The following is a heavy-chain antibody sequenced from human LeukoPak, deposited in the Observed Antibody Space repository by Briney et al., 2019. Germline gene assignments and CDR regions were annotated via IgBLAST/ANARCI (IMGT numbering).Heavy chain of an antibody. D-gene: IGHD5-12*01. CDR2: ISGSGGST. CDR3: AKDRGYSGYESYFNY. CDR1: GFTFSSYA. J-gene: IGHJ4*02. V-gene: IGHV3-23*01. Sequence: GGSLRLSCAASGFTFSSYAMSWVRQAPGKGLEWVSAISGSGGSTYYADSVKGRFTISRDNSKSTLYLQMNSLRAEDTAVYYCAKDRGYSGYESYFNYWGQGTLVTVSS.